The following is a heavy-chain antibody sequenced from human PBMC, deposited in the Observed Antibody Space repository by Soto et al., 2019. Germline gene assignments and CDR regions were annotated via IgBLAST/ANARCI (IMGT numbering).Heavy chain of an antibody. CDR3: VRDKGSYQETWFDP. Sequence: QVQLQESGPGQVKSSETLSLTCTVSGGSMTSYYWSWIRKSAGKGLEWIGRIYISGLTTYKPSLERRVTMSVDTSKNQFALRLSSVNAADTAVYYCVRDKGSYQETWFDPWGQGILVSVSS. CDR2: IYISGLT. CDR1: GGSMTSYY. D-gene: IGHD3-16*02. V-gene: IGHV4-4*07. J-gene: IGHJ5*02.